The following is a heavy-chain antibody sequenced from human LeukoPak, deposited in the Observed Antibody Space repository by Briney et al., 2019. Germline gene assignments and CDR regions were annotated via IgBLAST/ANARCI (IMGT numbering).Heavy chain of an antibody. CDR1: GGSISSYY. CDR3: ARVWGYFDN. Sequence: SETLSLTCTVSGGSISSYYWSWIRQSPGKGLEWIGFICTSGNTNYNPSLKSRVTISVDTSKNQISLKLTSVTAADTAVYYCARVWGYFDNWGQGALVTVS. J-gene: IGHJ4*02. CDR2: ICTSGNT. V-gene: IGHV4-59*01. D-gene: IGHD7-27*01.